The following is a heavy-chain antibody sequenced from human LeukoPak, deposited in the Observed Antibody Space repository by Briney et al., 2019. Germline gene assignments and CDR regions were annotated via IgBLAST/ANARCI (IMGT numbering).Heavy chain of an antibody. Sequence: GGSLRLSCAASGFTFDDYAMHWVRQAPGKGLEWVSGISWNSGSIGYADSVKGRFTISRDNAKNSLYLQMNSLRAEDTASYYCAKDTGSSGPFDYWGQGTLVTVSS. CDR1: GFTFDDYA. D-gene: IGHD6-19*01. V-gene: IGHV3-9*01. CDR2: ISWNSGSI. J-gene: IGHJ4*02. CDR3: AKDTGSSGPFDY.